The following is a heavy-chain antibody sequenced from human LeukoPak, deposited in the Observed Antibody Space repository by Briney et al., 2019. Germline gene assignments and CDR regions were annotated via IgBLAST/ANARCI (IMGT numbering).Heavy chain of an antibody. J-gene: IGHJ1*01. CDR2: IYYSGST. D-gene: IGHD6-13*01. V-gene: IGHV4-39*07. Sequence: PSETLSLTCTVSGGSISSSSYYWGWIRQPPGKGLEWIGSIYYSGSTYYNPSLKSRVTISVDTSKNQFSLKLSSVTAADTAVYYCATIAGGEYFQHWGQGTLVTVSA. CDR1: GGSISSSSYY. CDR3: ATIAGGEYFQH.